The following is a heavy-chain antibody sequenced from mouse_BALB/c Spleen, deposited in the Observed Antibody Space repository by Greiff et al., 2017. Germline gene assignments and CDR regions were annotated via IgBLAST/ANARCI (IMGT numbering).Heavy chain of an antibody. V-gene: IGHV1-69*02. CDR2: IDPSDSYT. J-gene: IGHJ3*01. CDR3: TMITTGRFAY. D-gene: IGHD2-4*01. CDR1: GYTFTSYW. Sequence: QVQLQQPGAELVKPGASVKLSCKASGYTFTSYWMHWVKQRPGQGLEWIGEIDPSDSYTNYNQTFKGKATLTVDKSSSTAYMQLSSLTSEDSAVYYCTMITTGRFAYGGQGTLVTVSA.